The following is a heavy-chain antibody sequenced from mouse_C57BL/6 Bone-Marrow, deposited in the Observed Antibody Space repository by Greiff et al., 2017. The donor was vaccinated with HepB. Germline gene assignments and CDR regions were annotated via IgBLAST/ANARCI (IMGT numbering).Heavy chain of an antibody. CDR3: ARYYSNYGGDFDY. Sequence: VQLQQSGPVLVKPGASVKMSCKASGYTFTDYYMNWVKQSHGKSLEWIGVINPYNGGTSYNQKFKGKATLTVDKSSSTAYMELNSLTSEDSAVYYCARYYSNYGGDFDYWGQGTTLTVSS. D-gene: IGHD2-5*01. CDR1: GYTFTDYY. V-gene: IGHV1-19*01. J-gene: IGHJ2*01. CDR2: INPYNGGT.